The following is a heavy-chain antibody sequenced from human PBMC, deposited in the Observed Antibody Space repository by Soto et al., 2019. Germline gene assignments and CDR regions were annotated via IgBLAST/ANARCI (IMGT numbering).Heavy chain of an antibody. Sequence: VKVSCKASGGTFSSYAISWVRQAPGQGLEWMGGIIPIFGTANYAQKFQGRVTITADESTSTAYMELSSLRSEDTAVYYCTYYYDSSGYFDAFDIWGQGTMVTVSS. J-gene: IGHJ3*02. CDR3: TYYYDSSGYFDAFDI. D-gene: IGHD3-22*01. CDR2: IIPIFGTA. CDR1: GGTFSSYA. V-gene: IGHV1-69*01.